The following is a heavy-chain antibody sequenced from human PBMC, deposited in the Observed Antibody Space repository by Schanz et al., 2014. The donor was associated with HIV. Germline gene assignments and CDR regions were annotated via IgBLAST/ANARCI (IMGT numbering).Heavy chain of an antibody. V-gene: IGHV3-30*03. D-gene: IGHD3-22*01. Sequence: QVQLVESGGGVVQPGRSLRLSCAASGFTFSSYGMHGVRQWKGKGEESVAVISYDGQKKNYADSVKGRFTISRDNSKNTLYLQMNSLRAEDTAVYYCARDVSHDSSGHYSDYYYGMDVWG. J-gene: IGHJ6*02. CDR2: ISYDGQKK. CDR3: ARDVSHDSSGHYSDYYYGMDV. CDR1: GFTFSSYG.